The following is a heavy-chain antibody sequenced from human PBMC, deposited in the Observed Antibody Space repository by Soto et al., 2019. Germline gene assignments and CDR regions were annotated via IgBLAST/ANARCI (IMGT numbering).Heavy chain of an antibody. Sequence: PGGSLRLSCVASGFSFSDYDMTWVRQAPGKGLEWVSLISGSGADTRYADSVQGRFIISRDASKNTLYLQMNNLRAEDTAVYYCVRQAKLTKVNANVGYYYGMDVWGPGTTATVSS. D-gene: IGHD4-4*01. J-gene: IGHJ6*02. CDR2: ISGSGADT. CDR1: GFSFSDYD. CDR3: VRQAKLTKVNANVGYYYGMDV. V-gene: IGHV3-23*01.